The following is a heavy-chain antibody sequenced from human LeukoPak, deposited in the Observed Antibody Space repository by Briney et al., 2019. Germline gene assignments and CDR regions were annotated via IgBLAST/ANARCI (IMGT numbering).Heavy chain of an antibody. Sequence: TSSETLSLTCAVYGGSFSGYYWSWIRQPPGKGLEWIGEINHSGSTNYNPSLKSRVTISVDTSKNQFSLKLSSVTAADTAVYYCARGVGMDVWGQGTMVTVSS. V-gene: IGHV4-34*01. CDR3: ARGVGMDV. CDR2: INHSGST. CDR1: GGSFSGYY. J-gene: IGHJ6*02.